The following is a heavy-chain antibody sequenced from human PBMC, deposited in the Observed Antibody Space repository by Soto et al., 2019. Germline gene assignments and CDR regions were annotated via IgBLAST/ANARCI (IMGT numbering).Heavy chain of an antibody. V-gene: IGHV4-34*01. CDR3: AKGGRFAEARYYFLDV. D-gene: IGHD3-3*01. CDR2: INNSGSI. CDR1: GGSFSSYY. J-gene: IGHJ6*03. Sequence: TETLYLTCAVYGGSFSSYYWNWIRQPTGNGLEWIGVINNSGSINYKPSLKSRVTISIDTSKNQFSLKLRSVTAADTGLYYCAKGGRFAEARYYFLDVWGNGTTVTVSS.